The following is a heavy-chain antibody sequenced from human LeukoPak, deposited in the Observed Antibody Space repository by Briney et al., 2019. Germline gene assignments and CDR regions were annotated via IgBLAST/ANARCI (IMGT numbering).Heavy chain of an antibody. J-gene: IGHJ3*02. CDR3: ARADSSGWDGAI. CDR1: GYTFTSCG. CDR2: ISAYNGNT. Sequence: RASVKVSCKASGYTFTSCGISWVRQAPGQGLEWMGWISAYNGNTNYAQKLQGRVTMTTDTSTSTAYMELSSLRSEDTAVYYCARADSSGWDGAIWGQGTMVTVSS. V-gene: IGHV1-18*01. D-gene: IGHD6-19*01.